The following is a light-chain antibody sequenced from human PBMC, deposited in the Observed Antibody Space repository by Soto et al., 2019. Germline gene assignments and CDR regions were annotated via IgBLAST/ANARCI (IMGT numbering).Light chain of an antibody. CDR1: ESVSKW. CDR2: DAS. J-gene: IGKJ1*01. Sequence: DIQMTQSPSFLSASVGDKVTITCRATESVSKWLAWYQEKPGNPPRPLIYDASTLESGVPSRFSGSGSGTEFTLTISSLQADDFAIYHCQEYNTYSWAFGQGTKVDIK. CDR3: QEYNTYSWA. V-gene: IGKV1-5*01.